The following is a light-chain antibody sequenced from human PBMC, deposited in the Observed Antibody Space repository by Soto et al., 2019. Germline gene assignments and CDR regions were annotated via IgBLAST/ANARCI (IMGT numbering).Light chain of an antibody. Sequence: EIVLTQSPGTLSLSPGERATLSCRASQSVSSSYLAWYQQKPGQAPRLLIYGASSRATGIPDRFSGSGSGNDFTLTISRLEPEDFAVYYCQQYGSSQGFTFGPGTKVDIK. V-gene: IGKV3-20*01. J-gene: IGKJ3*01. CDR2: GAS. CDR3: QQYGSSQGFT. CDR1: QSVSSSY.